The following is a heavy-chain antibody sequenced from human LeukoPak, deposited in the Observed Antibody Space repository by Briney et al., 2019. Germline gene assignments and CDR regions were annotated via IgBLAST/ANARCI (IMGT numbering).Heavy chain of an antibody. CDR2: INHSGST. D-gene: IGHD3-22*01. CDR3: ARGRRYYYDSTPYY. Sequence: PSETLSLTCAVYGGSFSGYYWSWIRQPPGKGLEWIGEINHSGSTNYNPSLKSRVTISVDTSKNQFSLKLSSVTAADTAVYYCARGRRYYYDSTPYYWGQGTLATVSS. V-gene: IGHV4-34*01. J-gene: IGHJ4*02. CDR1: GGSFSGYY.